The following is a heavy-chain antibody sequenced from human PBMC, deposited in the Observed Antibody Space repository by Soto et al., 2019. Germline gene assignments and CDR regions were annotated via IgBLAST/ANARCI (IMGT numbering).Heavy chain of an antibody. J-gene: IGHJ3*02. V-gene: IGHV3-9*01. CDR2: ISWNSGSI. CDR1: GFTFDDYA. D-gene: IGHD3-9*01. CDR3: AKDLTFTRLSDGGAFDI. Sequence: EVQLVESGGGLVQPGRSLRLSCAASGFTFDDYAMHWVRQAPGKGLEWVSGISWNSGSIGYADSVKGRFTISRDNAKISLYLQMTSLRAEDTALYYCAKDLTFTRLSDGGAFDIWGQGTMVTVSS.